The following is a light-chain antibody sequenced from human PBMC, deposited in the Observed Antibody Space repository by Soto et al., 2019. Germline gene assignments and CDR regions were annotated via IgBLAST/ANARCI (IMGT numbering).Light chain of an antibody. CDR3: QQYNSYS. CDR1: QSISSW. J-gene: IGKJ1*01. V-gene: IGKV1-5*01. CDR2: HAS. Sequence: DIKMTQSPSTLSASVGDRVTITCRASQSISSWLAWYQQKPGKAPKVLIYHASNLQSGVPSRFSGSGSGTEFTLTISSLQPDDFATYYCQQYNSYSFGQGTKVDI.